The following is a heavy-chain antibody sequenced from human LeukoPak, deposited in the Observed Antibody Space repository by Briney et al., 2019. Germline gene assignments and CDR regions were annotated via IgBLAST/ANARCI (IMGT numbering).Heavy chain of an antibody. V-gene: IGHV4-39*01. D-gene: IGHD3-22*01. Sequence: PSETLSLTCTVSGGFIGSSSFYWAWIRQTPGKGLEWIGSLAYSGSTYYKSSLKSRVTLSVDAAKNQFSLNLTSVTAADTALFYCASSTSYYYDTSGYFEYWGQGILVTVS. CDR2: LAYSGST. J-gene: IGHJ4*02. CDR1: GGFIGSSSFY. CDR3: ASSTSYYYDTSGYFEY.